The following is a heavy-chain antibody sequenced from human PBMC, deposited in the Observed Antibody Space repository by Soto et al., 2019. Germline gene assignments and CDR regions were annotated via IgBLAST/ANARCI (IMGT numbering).Heavy chain of an antibody. CDR2: IYPGDSET. CDR3: ARKIYSNDYSNVYYFDY. V-gene: IGHV5-51*01. J-gene: IGHJ4*02. D-gene: IGHD4-4*01. Sequence: GESLKTSCWGPGYRFTSYWIGLVRPMPGKGLEWMGIIYPGDSETRYSPSFQGQVTISSDKSIITAYLQRSSLKASDSAMYYCARKIYSNDYSNVYYFDYWGQGTLVTVSS. CDR1: GYRFTSYW.